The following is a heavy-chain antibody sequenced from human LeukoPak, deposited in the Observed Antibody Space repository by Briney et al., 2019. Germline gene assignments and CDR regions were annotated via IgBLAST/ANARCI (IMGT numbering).Heavy chain of an antibody. V-gene: IGHV4-34*01. J-gene: IGHJ4*02. CDR1: GGSFSGYY. Sequence: PSETLSLTCAVYGGSFSGYYWSWIRQPPGKGLEWIGEINHSGSTNYNPSLKSRVTISVDTSKRQFSLKLSSVTAADTAVYYCARGGYYDFWSGYLPFDYWGQGTLVTVSS. D-gene: IGHD3-3*01. CDR2: INHSGST. CDR3: ARGGYYDFWSGYLPFDY.